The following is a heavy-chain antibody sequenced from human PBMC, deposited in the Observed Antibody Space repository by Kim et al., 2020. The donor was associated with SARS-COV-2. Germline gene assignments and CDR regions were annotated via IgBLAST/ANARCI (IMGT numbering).Heavy chain of an antibody. D-gene: IGHD3-3*01. CDR2: INPNSGGT. CDR1: GYTFTGYY. CDR3: ASDDFWSGYYPG. V-gene: IGHV1-2*06. J-gene: IGHJ4*02. Sequence: ASVKVSCKASGYTFTGYYMHWVRQAPGQGLEWMGRINPNSGGTNYAQKFQGRVTMTRDTSISTAYMELSRLRSDDTAVYYCASDDFWSGYYPGWGQGTLVTVSS.